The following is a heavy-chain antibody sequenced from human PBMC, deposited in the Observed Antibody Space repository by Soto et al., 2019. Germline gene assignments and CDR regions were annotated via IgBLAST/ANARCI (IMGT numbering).Heavy chain of an antibody. V-gene: IGHV3-33*01. CDR1: GFTFRSYG. CDR2: IWHDGTNK. J-gene: IGHJ4*02. CDR3: ARDRGGSGHSYGYFDN. Sequence: QVQLVESGGGVVQPGRSLRLSCAASGFTFRSYGMNWVRQAPGKGLEWVAVIWHDGTNKFYADSVKGRFTISRDNSNNTLYLQVSSLRAEDTAVYYCARDRGGSGHSYGYFDNWGQGTLVTVSS. D-gene: IGHD5-18*01.